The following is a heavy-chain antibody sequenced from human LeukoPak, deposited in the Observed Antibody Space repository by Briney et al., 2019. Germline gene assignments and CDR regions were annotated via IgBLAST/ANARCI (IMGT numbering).Heavy chain of an antibody. CDR3: ARILGSGRGYYYYGMDV. J-gene: IGHJ6*02. CDR1: GFSLSTSGVG. V-gene: IGHV2-5*02. Sequence: SGPTLVKPTQTLTLTCTFSGFSLSTSGVGVGWIRQPPGKALEWLALIYWDDDKRYSPSLKSRLTITKDTPKNQVVLTMTNMDPVDTATYYCARILGSGRGYYYYGMDVWGQGTTVTVSS. CDR2: IYWDDDK. D-gene: IGHD3-10*01.